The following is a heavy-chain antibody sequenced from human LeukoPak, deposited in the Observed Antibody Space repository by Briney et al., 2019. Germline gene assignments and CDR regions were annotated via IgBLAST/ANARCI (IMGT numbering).Heavy chain of an antibody. CDR2: IDRSGNK. CDR1: GYSISSGYY. V-gene: IGHV4-38-2*01. J-gene: IGHJ4*02. Sequence: PSETLSLTCAVSGYSISSGYYWGWIRQSPGKGLEWIGSIDRSGNKYYHPSLRSRVTLSVDTSNNQFSPQLSSVTAADRARYYCVRSGDYIREGFDYWGQGTLVTVSS. D-gene: IGHD3-22*01. CDR3: VRSGDYIREGFDY.